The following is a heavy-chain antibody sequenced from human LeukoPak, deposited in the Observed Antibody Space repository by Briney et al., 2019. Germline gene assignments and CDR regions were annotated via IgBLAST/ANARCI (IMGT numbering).Heavy chain of an antibody. V-gene: IGHV1-18*01. CDR2: ISAYNGNT. Sequence: ASVKVSCKASGYTFTSYGISWVRQAPGQGLEWMGWISAYNGNTNYAQKLQGRVTMTTDTSTITAYMELRSLRSDDTAVYYCARAGLLWFGELSRGVDYWGQGTLVTVSS. CDR1: GYTFTSYG. CDR3: ARAGLLWFGELSRGVDY. D-gene: IGHD3-10*01. J-gene: IGHJ4*02.